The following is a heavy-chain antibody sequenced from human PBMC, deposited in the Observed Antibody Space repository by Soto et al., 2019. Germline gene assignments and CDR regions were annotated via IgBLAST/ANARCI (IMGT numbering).Heavy chain of an antibody. CDR1: GFTFSGSA. D-gene: IGHD3-16*01. V-gene: IGHV3-73*01. CDR2: IRSKANSYAT. CDR3: TRLGPLGLDYYYYGIDV. J-gene: IGHJ6*02. Sequence: GGSLRLSCAASGFTFSGSAMHWVRQASGKGLEWVGRIRSKANSYATAYAASVKGRFTISRDDSKNTAYLQMNSLKTEDTAVYYCTRLGPLGLDYYYYGIDVWGQGTTVTVSS.